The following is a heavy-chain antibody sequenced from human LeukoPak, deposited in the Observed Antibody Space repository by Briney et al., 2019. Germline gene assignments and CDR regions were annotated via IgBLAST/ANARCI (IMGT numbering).Heavy chain of an antibody. CDR1: GESFSGYY. J-gene: IGHJ4*02. Sequence: SETLSLTCAVYGESFSGYYWSWIRQPPGKGLTWIEEINHSGTTNYNPSLKSRVTISLDTSKSQFSLMLSSVTAADTAVYYCARGKYDSGGYYLDYWGQGTLVTVSS. V-gene: IGHV4-34*01. CDR3: ARGKYDSGGYYLDY. CDR2: INHSGTT. D-gene: IGHD3-22*01.